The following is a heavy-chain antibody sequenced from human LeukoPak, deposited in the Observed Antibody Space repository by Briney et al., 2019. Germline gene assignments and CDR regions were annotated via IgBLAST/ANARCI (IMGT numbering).Heavy chain of an antibody. D-gene: IGHD3-10*01. Sequence: SETLSLTCAVSGGSISTNNWWHWVRQPPGKGLEWIGSIYYSGSTYYNPSLKSRVTISVDTSKNQFSLKLNSVTATDTAVYYCARHYGPWGQGTLVTVSS. CDR3: ARHYGP. CDR1: GGSISTNNW. CDR2: IYYSGST. J-gene: IGHJ4*02. V-gene: IGHV4-39*01.